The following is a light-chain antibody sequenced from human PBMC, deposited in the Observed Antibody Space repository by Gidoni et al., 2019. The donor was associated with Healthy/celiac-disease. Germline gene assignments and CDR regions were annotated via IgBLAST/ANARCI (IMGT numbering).Light chain of an antibody. Sequence: DVVLNQPPLSMPVTLGQPVSISCRSSQSLVNTDGNTFLIWVQPRTGQSPRRLISRVSNRDSGVPDRLGGSGSGTYFTLTIRRVEAEDVGVYYCMQGARWPPTCGQGIQVEIK. V-gene: IGKV2-30*01. J-gene: IGKJ1*01. CDR1: QSLVNTDGNTF. CDR3: MQGARWPPT. CDR2: RVS.